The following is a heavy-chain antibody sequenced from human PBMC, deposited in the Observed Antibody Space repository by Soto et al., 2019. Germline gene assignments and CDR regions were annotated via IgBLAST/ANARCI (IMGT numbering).Heavy chain of an antibody. CDR2: IKQDGSEK. V-gene: IGHV3-7*01. CDR3: ARDWDSNYVYYFDY. Sequence: EVQLVESGGGLVQPGGSLRLSCAASGFTFSSYWMSWVRQAPGKGLEWVANIKQDGSEKYYVDSVKGRFTISRDNAKNSLYLQMNSLRAEDTAVYYCARDWDSNYVYYFDYWGQGTLVTVSS. CDR1: GFTFSSYW. D-gene: IGHD4-4*01. J-gene: IGHJ4*02.